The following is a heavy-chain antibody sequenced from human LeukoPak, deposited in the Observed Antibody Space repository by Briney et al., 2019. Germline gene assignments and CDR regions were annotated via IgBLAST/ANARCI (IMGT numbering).Heavy chain of an antibody. D-gene: IGHD6-13*01. J-gene: IGHJ1*01. CDR3: AGSSSYEYFQH. V-gene: IGHV1-46*01. CDR2: INPSGGST. CDR1: GYTFTSYY. Sequence: ASVKVSCKASGYTFTSYYMHWVRQAPGQGLEWMGIINPSGGSTSYPQKFQGRVTITRDTSASTAYMELSSLRSEDTAVYYCAGSSSYEYFQHWGQGTLVTVSS.